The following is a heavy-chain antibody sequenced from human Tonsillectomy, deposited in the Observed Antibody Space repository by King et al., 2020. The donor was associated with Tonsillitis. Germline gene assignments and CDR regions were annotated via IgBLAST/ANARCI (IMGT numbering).Heavy chain of an antibody. CDR3: ARGPPTTTDSYYSGVDV. CDR2: ISSSSSTI. D-gene: IGHD1-14*01. V-gene: IGHV3-48*02. CDR1: GFTFSSYS. Sequence: QLVQSGGGLVQPGGSLRLSCAASGFTFSSYSMNWVRQAPGKGLEWVSYISSSSSTIYYADSVKGRFTISRDSAKNSLYLQMNSLRDADTAVYYCARGPPTTTDSYYSGVDVWGQGTTVTVSS. J-gene: IGHJ6*02.